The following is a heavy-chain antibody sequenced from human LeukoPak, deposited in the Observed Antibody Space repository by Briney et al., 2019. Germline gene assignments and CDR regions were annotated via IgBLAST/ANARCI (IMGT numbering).Heavy chain of an antibody. V-gene: IGHV4-34*01. D-gene: IGHD3-22*01. CDR2: INHSGST. CDR1: GGSFSGYY. CDR3: ARVTMIVVVNWFDP. J-gene: IGHJ5*02. Sequence: PSETLSLTCAVYGGSFSGYYWSWICQPPGKGLEWIGEINHSGSTNYNPSLKSRVTISVDTSKNQFSLKLSSVTAADTAVYYCARVTMIVVVNWFDPWGQGTLVTVSS.